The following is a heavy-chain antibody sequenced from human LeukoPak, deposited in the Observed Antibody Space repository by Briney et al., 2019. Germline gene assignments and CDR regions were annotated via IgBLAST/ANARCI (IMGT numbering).Heavy chain of an antibody. CDR3: ARTFTYGYEIYYYYMDV. J-gene: IGHJ6*03. Sequence: SETLSLTCTVSGGSVSSSSYYWGWIRQPPGKGLEWIGSIYYSGSTYYNPSLKSRVTISVDTSKNQFSLKLSSVTAADTAVYYCARTFTYGYEIYYYYMDVWGKGTTVTISS. D-gene: IGHD5-18*01. CDR1: GGSVSSSSYY. CDR2: IYYSGST. V-gene: IGHV4-39*07.